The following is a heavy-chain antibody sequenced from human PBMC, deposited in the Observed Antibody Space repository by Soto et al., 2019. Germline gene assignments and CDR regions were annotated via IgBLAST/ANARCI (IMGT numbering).Heavy chain of an antibody. V-gene: IGHV3-7*03. Sequence: GSLRLSCAASGFTFSSYWMSWVRQAPGKGLEWVANIKQDGSEKNYVDSEKGRFTTSRDNAKNSLYLQMNSLRAEDTAVYYCARDRWVVGATENYYYYGMDVWGQGTTVTVSS. J-gene: IGHJ6*02. CDR3: ARDRWVVGATENYYYYGMDV. D-gene: IGHD2-15*01. CDR1: GFTFSSYW. CDR2: IKQDGSEK.